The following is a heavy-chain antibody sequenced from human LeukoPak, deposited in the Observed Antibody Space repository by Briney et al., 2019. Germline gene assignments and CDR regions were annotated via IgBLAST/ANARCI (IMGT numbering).Heavy chain of an antibody. CDR2: SRNKANSYTT. V-gene: IGHV3-72*01. D-gene: IGHD3-22*01. CDR1: GFTLSDHY. Sequence: PGGSLRLSCAASGFTLSDHYMDWVRQAPGKGLEWVRRSRNKANSYTTEYAASVTGRFTIARDDSENSLYLQMNSLKTEDTAVYYCARGDSSGYSNYWSQGTLVTVSS. J-gene: IGHJ4*02. CDR3: ARGDSSGYSNY.